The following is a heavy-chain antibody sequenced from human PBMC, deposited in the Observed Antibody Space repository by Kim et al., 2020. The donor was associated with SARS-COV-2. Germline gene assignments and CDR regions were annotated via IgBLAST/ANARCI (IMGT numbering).Heavy chain of an antibody. CDR1: GFTFSDYY. CDR3: ARYRECLKMPFDP. D-gene: IGHD3-10*01. J-gene: IGHJ5*02. CDR2: ISSSSSYT. V-gene: IGHV3-11*06. Sequence: GGSLRLSCAASGFTFSDYYMSWIRQAPGKGLEWVSYISSSSSYTNYADSVKGRFTISRDNAKNSLYLQMNSLRAEDTAVYYCARYRECLKMPFDPWGQGTLVTVSS.